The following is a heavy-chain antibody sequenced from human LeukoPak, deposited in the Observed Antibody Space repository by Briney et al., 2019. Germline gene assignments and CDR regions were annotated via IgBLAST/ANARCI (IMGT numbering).Heavy chain of an antibody. Sequence: PSETLSLTCTVSGGSISSYYWSWIRQPPGKGLEWIGYIYYSGSTNYNPTLKSRVTISVDTSKNQFSLKLSSVTAADTAVYYCARQGTDKEWLPAYNWFDPWGQGTLVTVSS. CDR3: ARQGTDKEWLPAYNWFDP. V-gene: IGHV4-59*08. D-gene: IGHD3-3*01. CDR2: IYYSGST. J-gene: IGHJ5*02. CDR1: GGSISSYY.